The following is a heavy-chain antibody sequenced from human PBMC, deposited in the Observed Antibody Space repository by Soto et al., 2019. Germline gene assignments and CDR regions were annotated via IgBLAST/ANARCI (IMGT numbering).Heavy chain of an antibody. V-gene: IGHV1-18*01. Sequence: QVQLVQSGGEVKRPGASVKVSCKTSGYTFSNYGITWVRQAPGQPLEWLGWISLYSDGTNYAQKLQGRVSMTTDTSTTTAYMELRSRRSDDTAVYYCARVVPGAEAWFGPWGQGTLVTVSS. CDR2: ISLYSDGT. CDR1: GYTFSNYG. CDR3: ARVVPGAEAWFGP. D-gene: IGHD2-2*01. J-gene: IGHJ5*02.